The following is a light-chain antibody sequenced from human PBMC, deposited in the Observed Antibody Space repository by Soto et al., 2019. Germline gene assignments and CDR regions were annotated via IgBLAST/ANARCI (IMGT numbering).Light chain of an antibody. J-gene: IGKJ5*01. CDR2: AAS. CDR1: HSISTY. Sequence: DIHITQSPSALSASVGDRVTITCRASHSISTYLNWYHQKPGKAPDLLIYAASSLQSGVPSRFSGSGSGTDFTLTISSLEPEDFAVYYCQQRSNWPPITFGQGTRLEI. CDR3: QQRSNWPPIT. V-gene: IGKV1-39*01.